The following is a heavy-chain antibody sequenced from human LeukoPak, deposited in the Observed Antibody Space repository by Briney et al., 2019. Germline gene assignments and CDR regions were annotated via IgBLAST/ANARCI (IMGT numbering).Heavy chain of an antibody. V-gene: IGHV1-69*01. J-gene: IGHJ4*02. Sequence: SVKVSCKASGGTFSSYAISWVRQAPGQGLEWMGGIIPIFGTANYAQKFQGRVTITADESTSAAYMELSSLRSEDTAVYYCARNKEYSSSPIYYWGQGTLVTVSS. CDR2: IIPIFGTA. CDR1: GGTFSSYA. CDR3: ARNKEYSSSPIYY. D-gene: IGHD6-6*01.